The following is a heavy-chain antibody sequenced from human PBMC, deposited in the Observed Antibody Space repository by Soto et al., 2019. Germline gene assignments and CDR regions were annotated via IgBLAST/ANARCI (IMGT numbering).Heavy chain of an antibody. D-gene: IGHD3-10*01. CDR1: GFTFSSYG. Sequence: QVQLVESGGGVVQPGRSLRLSCAASGFTFSSYGMHWVRQAPGKGLEWVAVISYDGSNKYYADSVKGRFTISRDNSKNTLYLQMNSLRAEDTAVYYCAKGSYGSGSYSHPGYYYGMDVWCQGTTVTVSS. CDR2: ISYDGSNK. V-gene: IGHV3-30*18. CDR3: AKGSYGSGSYSHPGYYYGMDV. J-gene: IGHJ6*02.